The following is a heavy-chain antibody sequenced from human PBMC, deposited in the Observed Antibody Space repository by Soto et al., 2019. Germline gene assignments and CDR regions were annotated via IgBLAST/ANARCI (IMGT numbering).Heavy chain of an antibody. J-gene: IGHJ6*02. CDR2: IIPIFGTA. CDR3: ARDEVRCSSTSCYTAWDYYYGMDV. D-gene: IGHD2-2*02. V-gene: IGHV1-69*13. CDR1: GGTFSSYA. Sequence: ASVKVSCKASGGTFSSYAISWVRQAPGQGLEWMGGIIPIFGTANYAQKFQGRVTITADESTSTAYMELSSLRSEDTAVYYCARDEVRCSSTSCYTAWDYYYGMDVWGQGTTVTAP.